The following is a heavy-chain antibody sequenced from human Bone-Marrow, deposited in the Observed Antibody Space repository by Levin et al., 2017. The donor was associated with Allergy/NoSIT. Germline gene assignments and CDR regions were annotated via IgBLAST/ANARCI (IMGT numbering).Heavy chain of an antibody. CDR3: AKDTAGPGDFYYGMDV. CDR2: INWNGANI. CDR1: GFTLEDFV. V-gene: IGHV3-9*01. Sequence: GGSLRLSCAASGFTLEDFVMHWVRQVPGGGLEWVAGINWNGANIVYADSVKGRFTISRDNAKNSLYLQMDNLRPEDTALYYCAKDTAGPGDFYYGMDVWGQGTTVTVSS. D-gene: IGHD6-13*01. J-gene: IGHJ6*02.